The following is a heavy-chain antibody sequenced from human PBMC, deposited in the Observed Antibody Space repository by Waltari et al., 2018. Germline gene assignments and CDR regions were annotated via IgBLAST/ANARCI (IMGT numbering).Heavy chain of an antibody. Sequence: QVQLVQSGAEVKKPWSSVKVSCKASGGTFSSYAISWVRQAPGQGLEWLGGIIQSFGTANYAQKFQGRVTITADESTSTAYMERSSLRSEDTAVYYCARFNTRGHYFDYWGQGTLVTVSS. CDR2: IIQSFGTA. D-gene: IGHD1-26*01. CDR3: ARFNTRGHYFDY. V-gene: IGHV1-69*01. J-gene: IGHJ4*02. CDR1: GGTFSSYA.